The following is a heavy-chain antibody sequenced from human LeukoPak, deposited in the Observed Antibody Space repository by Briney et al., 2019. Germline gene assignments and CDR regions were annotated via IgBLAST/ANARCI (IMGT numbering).Heavy chain of an antibody. CDR3: ARVNYGGNRAFDI. J-gene: IGHJ3*02. V-gene: IGHV4-34*01. D-gene: IGHD4-23*01. Sequence: SETLSLTCAVYGGSFSGYYWSWIRQPPGKGLEWIGEINHSGSANYNPSLKSRVTISVDTSKNQFSLKLSSVTAADTAVYYCARVNYGGNRAFDIWGQGTMVTVSS. CDR1: GGSFSGYY. CDR2: INHSGSA.